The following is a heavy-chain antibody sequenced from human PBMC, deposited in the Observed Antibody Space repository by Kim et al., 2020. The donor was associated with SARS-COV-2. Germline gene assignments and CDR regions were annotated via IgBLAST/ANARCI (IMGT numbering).Heavy chain of an antibody. V-gene: IGHV1-69*04. CDR3: ARDLEQLVLYY. CDR2: IIPILGIA. D-gene: IGHD6-6*01. CDR1: GGTFSSYA. Sequence: SVKVSCKASGGTFSSYAISWVRQAPGQGLEWMGRIIPILGIANYAQKFQGRVTITADKSTSTAYMELSSLRSEDTAVYYCARDLEQLVLYYWGQGTLVTVSS. J-gene: IGHJ4*02.